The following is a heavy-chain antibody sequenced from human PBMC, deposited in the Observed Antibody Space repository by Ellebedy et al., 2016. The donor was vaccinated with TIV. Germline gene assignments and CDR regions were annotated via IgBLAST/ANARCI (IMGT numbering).Heavy chain of an antibody. CDR3: AREAPGSAYDFKGYFDS. CDR1: GFTFSRHS. D-gene: IGHD5-12*01. CDR2: IAYEVTNK. Sequence: PGGSLRLSCVVSGFTFSRHSMHWVRQAPGKGLEWVAVIAYEVTNKFYRDSVEGRFTISRDNSKNTLYLHMNNVKTEDTALYFFAREAPGSAYDFKGYFDSWGQGTLVTVSA. V-gene: IGHV3-30*04. J-gene: IGHJ4*02.